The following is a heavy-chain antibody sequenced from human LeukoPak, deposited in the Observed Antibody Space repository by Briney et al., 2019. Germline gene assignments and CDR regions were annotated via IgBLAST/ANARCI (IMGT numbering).Heavy chain of an antibody. CDR2: IYSSGST. J-gene: IGHJ3*02. V-gene: IGHV4-34*01. CDR1: GGSFSGYY. CDR3: ARSDGYGLVDI. Sequence: SETLSLTCAVYGGSFSGYYWGWIRQPPGKTLEWIGSIYSSGSTYYNSSLQSRVIIIIDTPKNHFSLTLSSVTAADTAVYYCARSDGYGLVDIWGQGTMVTVSS. D-gene: IGHD3-10*01.